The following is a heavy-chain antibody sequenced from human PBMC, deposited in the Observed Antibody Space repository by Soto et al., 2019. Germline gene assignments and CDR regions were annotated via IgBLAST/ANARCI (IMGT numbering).Heavy chain of an antibody. D-gene: IGHD2-2*01. CDR2: IYPGDSDT. CDR1: GYRFTNYW. J-gene: IGHJ4*02. CDR3: ARDYRSGTPCYEFDY. V-gene: IGHV5-51*01. Sequence: PGESLKISCKGSGYRFTNYWIGWVRQMPGKGLEWMGIIYPGDSDTRYSPSFQGQVTISADRSINTAYLQWSSLKASDTAMYYCARDYRSGTPCYEFDYWGQGTQVTVS.